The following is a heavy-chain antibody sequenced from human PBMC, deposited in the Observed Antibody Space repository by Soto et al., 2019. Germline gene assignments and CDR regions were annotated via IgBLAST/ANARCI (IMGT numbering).Heavy chain of an antibody. CDR3: ARLSDVFGAFDI. CDR1: GGSVSSSSYY. Sequence: SETLSLTCTVSGGSVSSSSYYWGWIRQPPGKGLEWIGSIYYSGSTYYNPSLKSRVTISVDTSKNQFSLKLSSVTAADTAVYYCARLSDVFGAFDIWGQGTMVTVSS. J-gene: IGHJ3*02. CDR2: IYYSGST. D-gene: IGHD3-16*01. V-gene: IGHV4-39*01.